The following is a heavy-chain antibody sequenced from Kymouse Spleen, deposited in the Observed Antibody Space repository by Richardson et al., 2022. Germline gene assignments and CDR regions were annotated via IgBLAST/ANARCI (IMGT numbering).Heavy chain of an antibody. CDR1: GGSISSSSYY. CDR2: IYYSGST. J-gene: IGHJ4*02. V-gene: IGHV4-39*01. Sequence: QLQLQESGPGLVKPSETLSLTCTVSGGSISSSSYYWGWIRQPPGKGLEWIGSIYYSGSTYYNPSLKSRVTISVDTSKNQFSLKLSSVTAADTAVYYCARHELRFLEWLFDYWGQGTLVTVSS. D-gene: IGHD3-3*01. CDR3: ARHELRFLEWLFDY.